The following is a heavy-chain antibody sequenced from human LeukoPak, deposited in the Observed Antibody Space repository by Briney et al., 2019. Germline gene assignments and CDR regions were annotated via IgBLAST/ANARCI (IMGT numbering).Heavy chain of an antibody. D-gene: IGHD3-10*01. V-gene: IGHV1-8*01. CDR1: GYTFTSYD. CDR3: ARMRITVNWFDP. Sequence: EASVKVSCKASGYTFTSYDINWVRQATGQGLAWMGWMNPNSGNTGYAQKFQGRVTMTRNTSISTAYMELSSLRSEDTAVYYCARMRITVNWFDPWGQGTLVTVSS. CDR2: MNPNSGNT. J-gene: IGHJ5*02.